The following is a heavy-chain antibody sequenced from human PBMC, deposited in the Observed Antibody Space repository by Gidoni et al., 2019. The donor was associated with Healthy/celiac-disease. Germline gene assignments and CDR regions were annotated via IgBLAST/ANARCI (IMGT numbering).Heavy chain of an antibody. CDR1: GFTFSSYE. J-gene: IGHJ4*02. Sequence: EVQLVESGGGLVQPGGSLRLSCAASGFTFSSYEMNWVCQAPGKGLEWVSYISSSGSTIYYADSVKGRFTISRDNAKNSLYLQMNSLRAEDTAVYYCAREGNYYYGSGTLDYWGQGTLVTVSS. CDR3: AREGNYYYGSGTLDY. V-gene: IGHV3-48*03. D-gene: IGHD3-10*01. CDR2: ISSSGSTI.